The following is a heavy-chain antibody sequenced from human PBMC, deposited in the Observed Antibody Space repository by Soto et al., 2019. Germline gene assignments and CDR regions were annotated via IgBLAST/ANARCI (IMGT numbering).Heavy chain of an antibody. V-gene: IGHV4-34*01. Sequence: SETLSLTCAVYGGSFSGYYWSWIRQPPGKGLEWIGEINHSGSTNYNPSLKSRVTISVDTSKNQFSLKLSSVTAADTAVYYCARDLAPSPGCFDYWGQGTLVTAPQ. CDR3: ARDLAPSPGCFDY. CDR2: INHSGST. J-gene: IGHJ4*02. D-gene: IGHD3-10*01. CDR1: GGSFSGYY.